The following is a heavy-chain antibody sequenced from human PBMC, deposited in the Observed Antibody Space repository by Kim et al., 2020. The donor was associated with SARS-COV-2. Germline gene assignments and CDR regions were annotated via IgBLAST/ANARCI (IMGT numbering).Heavy chain of an antibody. CDR1: GFTFSSYG. V-gene: IGHV3-33*01. Sequence: GGSLRLSCAASGFTFSSYGMHWVRQAPGKGLEWVAVIWYDGSNKYYADSVKGRFTISRDNSKNTLYLQMNSLRAEDTAVYYCAREPPPRGIYYGSGSRVDYYYYGMDVWGQGTTVTVSS. J-gene: IGHJ6*02. CDR3: AREPPPRGIYYGSGSRVDYYYYGMDV. D-gene: IGHD3-10*01. CDR2: IWYDGSNK.